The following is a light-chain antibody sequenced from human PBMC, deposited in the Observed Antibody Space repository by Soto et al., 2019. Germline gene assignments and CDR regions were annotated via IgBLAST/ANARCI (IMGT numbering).Light chain of an antibody. CDR1: SSDVGGYNY. CDR3: SSYTASSTRV. V-gene: IGLV2-14*01. J-gene: IGLJ1*01. Sequence: QSVLTQPASVSGSPGQSITISCTGTSSDVGGYNYVSWYQQHPGKAPKLMLFDVSHRPLGVSNRFSASKSGNTASLTISGLQPEDEADYYCSSYTASSTRVFGTGTKVTV. CDR2: DVS.